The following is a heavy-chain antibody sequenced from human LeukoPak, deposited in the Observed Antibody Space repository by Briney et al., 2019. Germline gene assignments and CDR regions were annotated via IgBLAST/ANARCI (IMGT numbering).Heavy chain of an antibody. CDR1: GFTFSSSW. J-gene: IGHJ4*02. CDR2: KKEDGTEE. D-gene: IGHD6-19*01. V-gene: IGHV3-7*04. Sequence: GGSLRLSCAASGFTFSSSWMTWVRQAPGKGLEWVAHKKEDGTEEYYVDSVKGRFTISRDNAKNSLSLQMNSLRAEDTAVYHCARHFSSGYSFDYWGQGTLVTVSS. CDR3: ARHFSSGYSFDY.